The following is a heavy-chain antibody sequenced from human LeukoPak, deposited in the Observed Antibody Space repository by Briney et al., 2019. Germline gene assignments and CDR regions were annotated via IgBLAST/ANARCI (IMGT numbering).Heavy chain of an antibody. CDR1: GFTFDDYG. CDR3: ARDGDGYRRGY. Sequence: GGSLRLSCAASGFTFDDYGMSWVRQAPGKGLEWVSGINWNGGSTAYADSVKGRFTISRDNAKNSLYLQMNSLRADDTALYYCARDGDGYRRGYWGQGTLVTASS. V-gene: IGHV3-20*04. D-gene: IGHD5-24*01. J-gene: IGHJ4*02. CDR2: INWNGGST.